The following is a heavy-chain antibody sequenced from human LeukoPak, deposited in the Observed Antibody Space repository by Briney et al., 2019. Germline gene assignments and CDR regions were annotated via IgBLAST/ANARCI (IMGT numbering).Heavy chain of an antibody. CDR2: VIRGGSIT. J-gene: IGHJ4*02. Sequence: PGGSLRLSPAASGFTFTRYWTHCVPEAPGKGLGWVSRVIRGGSITNYAASVRGCFTISRDNAKNTLYLQMSRLRDEDTAVYFCVRDGGDFNFDYWGQGSLVTVSS. D-gene: IGHD2-21*02. CDR3: VRDGGDFNFDY. V-gene: IGHV3-74*01. CDR1: GFTFTRYW.